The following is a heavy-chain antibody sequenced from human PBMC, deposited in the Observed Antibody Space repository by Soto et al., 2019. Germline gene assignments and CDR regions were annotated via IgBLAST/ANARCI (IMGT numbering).Heavy chain of an antibody. J-gene: IGHJ4*02. D-gene: IGHD3-22*01. V-gene: IGHV4-31*03. CDR1: GGSNSSGDYY. CDR2: IYYSGST. Sequence: SETLSLTCTVSGGSNSSGDYYWSWIRLHPGKGLEWIGYIYYSGSTYYNPSLKSRVTISVDTSKNQFSLKLSSVTAADTAVYYCAKIYSSDINWGQGTLVTVSS. CDR3: AKIYSSDIN.